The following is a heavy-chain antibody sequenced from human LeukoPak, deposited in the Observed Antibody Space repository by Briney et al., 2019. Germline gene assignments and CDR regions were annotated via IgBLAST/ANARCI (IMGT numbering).Heavy chain of an antibody. V-gene: IGHV3-48*01. CDR1: GFTVSSYR. CDR3: ARATTYNFFNY. Sequence: PGGSLRLSCAASGFTVSSYRMNWVRQAPGKGLEWVSHISSGDSAVYYADSVKGRFTISRDSAKNSLFLQMSSLRAEDTAMYYCARATTYNFFNYWGQGTLVTVSS. CDR2: ISSGDSAV. D-gene: IGHD1-26*01. J-gene: IGHJ4*02.